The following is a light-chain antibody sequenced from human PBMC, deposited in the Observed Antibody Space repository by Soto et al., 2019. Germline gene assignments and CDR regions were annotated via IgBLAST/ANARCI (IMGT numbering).Light chain of an antibody. CDR3: QQYDNWPPIT. Sequence: IVMTQSPATLSVSPGERATLSCRASQSVSSGLSWYQQKPGQAPRLLIYGASSRATGIPDRFSGSGSGTEFTLTISSLQSEDFAVYYCQQYDNWPPITFGQGTRLEIK. CDR2: GAS. V-gene: IGKV3D-15*01. J-gene: IGKJ5*01. CDR1: QSVSSG.